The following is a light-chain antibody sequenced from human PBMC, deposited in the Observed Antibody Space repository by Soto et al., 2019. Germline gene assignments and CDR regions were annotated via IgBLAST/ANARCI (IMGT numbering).Light chain of an antibody. Sequence: QSALTQPASVSGSPGQSITISCTGTSSDVGGYNYVSWYQQHPGKAPKLMIYEVSNRPSGVSNRFSGSKSGTSASLAISGLRSEDEADYFCAAWDDSLSRVVFGGGTKVTVL. CDR3: AAWDDSLSRVV. CDR2: EVS. J-gene: IGLJ2*01. CDR1: SSDVGGYNY. V-gene: IGLV2-14*01.